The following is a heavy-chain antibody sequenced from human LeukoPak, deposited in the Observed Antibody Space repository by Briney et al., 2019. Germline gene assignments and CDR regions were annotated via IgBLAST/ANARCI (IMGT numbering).Heavy chain of an antibody. CDR2: ISSSGSTI. Sequence: GGSLRLSCAASEFNISTYGMYWVRQAPGKGLEWVSYISSSGSTIYYADSVKGRFTISRDNAKNSLYLQMNSLRAEDTAVYYCAELGITMIGGVWGKGTTVTISS. CDR3: AELGITMIGGV. J-gene: IGHJ6*04. D-gene: IGHD3-10*02. V-gene: IGHV3-48*03. CDR1: EFNISTYG.